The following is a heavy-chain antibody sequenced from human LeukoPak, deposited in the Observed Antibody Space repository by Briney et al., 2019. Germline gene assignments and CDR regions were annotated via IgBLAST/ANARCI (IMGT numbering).Heavy chain of an antibody. Sequence: GGSLRLSCAASGFTFSNAWMTWVRQAPGKGLEWVANVKEDGSEKYYVDSVKGRFTISRDNAKNSLYLQMNSLRAEDTAVYYCVRVFDFWSGYRQFDYWGHGTLVTVSS. J-gene: IGHJ4*01. V-gene: IGHV3-7*01. CDR3: VRVFDFWSGYRQFDY. CDR1: GFTFSNAW. CDR2: VKEDGSEK. D-gene: IGHD3-3*01.